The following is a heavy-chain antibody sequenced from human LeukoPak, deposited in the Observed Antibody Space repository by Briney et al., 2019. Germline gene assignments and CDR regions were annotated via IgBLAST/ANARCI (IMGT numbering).Heavy chain of an antibody. CDR3: ARDTPIQFSGSSHYYYGMDV. D-gene: IGHD6-6*01. J-gene: IGHJ6*02. V-gene: IGHV1-18*01. CDR2: ISAYNGNT. CDR1: GYTFTSYV. Sequence: GASVKDSCKATGYTFTSYVISWVRQATGQGLEWMGWISAYNGNTNYAQKLQDRVIMTPDTSTSTAYMELKSQRSDDTAVYYCARDTPIQFSGSSHYYYGMDVWGQGTTVTVSS.